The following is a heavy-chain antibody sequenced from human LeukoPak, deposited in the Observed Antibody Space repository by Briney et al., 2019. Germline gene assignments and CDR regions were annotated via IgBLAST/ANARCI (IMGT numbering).Heavy chain of an antibody. Sequence: PSETLSLTCAVYGGSFSGYYWSWIRQPPGKGLEWIGEINHSGSTNYNPSLKSRVTISVDTSKNQFSLKLSSVTAADTAVYYCASLTSPGIAAAGSDGMDVWGQGTTVTVSS. D-gene: IGHD6-13*01. CDR3: ASLTSPGIAAAGSDGMDV. CDR1: GGSFSGYY. J-gene: IGHJ6*02. CDR2: INHSGST. V-gene: IGHV4-34*01.